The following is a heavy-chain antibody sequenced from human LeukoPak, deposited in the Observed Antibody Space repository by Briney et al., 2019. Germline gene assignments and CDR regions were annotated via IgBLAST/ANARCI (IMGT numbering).Heavy chain of an antibody. CDR1: GYTFTGYY. CDR2: INPNNGGT. D-gene: IGHD3-3*01. Sequence: ASVKVSCKASGYTFTGYYMHWVRQAPGQGLEWMGWINPNNGGTNYAQKFQGRVTMTRDTSISTAYMELSRLRSDDTAVYYCANSAYYDFWSGYYGYWGQGTLVTVSS. V-gene: IGHV1-2*02. J-gene: IGHJ4*02. CDR3: ANSAYYDFWSGYYGY.